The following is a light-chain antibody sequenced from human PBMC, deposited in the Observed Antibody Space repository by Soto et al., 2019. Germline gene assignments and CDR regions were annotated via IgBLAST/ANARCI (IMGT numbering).Light chain of an antibody. CDR3: CSYAGSYVV. V-gene: IGLV2-11*01. J-gene: IGLJ2*01. Sequence: QSALTQPRSVSGSPGQSVTFSCSGTSSDVGAYNYVSWYQQYPGKAPKLMIYDVSERPSGVPDRFSGSKSGNTASLTISGLQAEDEADYYCCSYAGSYVVFGGGTKLTVL. CDR1: SSDVGAYNY. CDR2: DVS.